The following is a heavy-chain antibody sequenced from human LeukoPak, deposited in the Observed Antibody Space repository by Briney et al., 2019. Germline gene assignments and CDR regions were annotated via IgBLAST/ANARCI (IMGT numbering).Heavy chain of an antibody. Sequence: GGSLRRSCTTSGFTFSDYAVSWVRQAPGKGLEWIGFIRNKANGGTTEYAASVKGRFTISRDDSKTIAHLQMSSLKTEDTAVYYCSRFYSSGWASVAFDIWGQGTMATISS. J-gene: IGHJ3*02. CDR3: SRFYSSGWASVAFDI. CDR2: IRNKANGGTT. V-gene: IGHV3-49*04. D-gene: IGHD3-22*01. CDR1: GFTFSDYA.